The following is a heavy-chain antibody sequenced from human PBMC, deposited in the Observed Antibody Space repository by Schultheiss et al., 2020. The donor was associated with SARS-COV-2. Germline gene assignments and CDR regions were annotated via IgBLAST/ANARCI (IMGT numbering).Heavy chain of an antibody. D-gene: IGHD2-21*02. Sequence: GGSLRLSCAASGFTFSSYAMYWVRQAPGKGLEWVAVISYDGSTKFYADSVKGRFTISRDNSKNTLYLQMNSLTAEDTAVYYCARDSGVVVTAKGDYWGQGTLVTVAS. CDR2: ISYDGSTK. CDR1: GFTFSSYA. V-gene: IGHV3-30*01. J-gene: IGHJ4*02. CDR3: ARDSGVVVTAKGDY.